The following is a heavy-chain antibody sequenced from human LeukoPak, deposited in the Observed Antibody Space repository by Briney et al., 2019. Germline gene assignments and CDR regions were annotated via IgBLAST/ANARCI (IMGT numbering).Heavy chain of an antibody. Sequence: SETLSLTCTVSGGSISSYYWSWIRQPPGKGLEWIGYIYYSRSTNYNPSLKSRVTISVDTSKNQFSLKLSSVTAADTAVYYCARVARPYYYDSSGTPRGAFDIWGQGTMVTVSS. CDR2: IYYSRST. J-gene: IGHJ3*02. V-gene: IGHV4-59*01. CDR1: GGSISSYY. CDR3: ARVARPYYYDSSGTPRGAFDI. D-gene: IGHD3-22*01.